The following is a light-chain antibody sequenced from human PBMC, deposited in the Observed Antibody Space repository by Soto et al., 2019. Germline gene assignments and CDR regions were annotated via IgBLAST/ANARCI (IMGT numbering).Light chain of an antibody. CDR2: GAS. V-gene: IGKV3-20*01. CDR1: QSVSSSY. Sequence: EIVLTQSPGTLSLSPGERATLSCRASQSVSSSYLAWYQQKPGQAPRLLIYGASSRATGIPDRFSGSGSGTDFTVTISRLEPEDFAVYYCQQYGGSPSYTFGQGTKLEIK. CDR3: QQYGGSPSYT. J-gene: IGKJ2*01.